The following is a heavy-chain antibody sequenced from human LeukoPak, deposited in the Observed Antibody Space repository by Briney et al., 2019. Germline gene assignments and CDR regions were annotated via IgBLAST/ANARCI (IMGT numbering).Heavy chain of an antibody. Sequence: GGSLRLSCAASGFTFRSYGLHWLHQAPGKGLEWVEGIFNDRIDKYYEHSVKGRVTTSRENSKNTLYLQMHSPRVEDTAVYYCTRDTGPAAIGDFQDWGQGTLVTVS. CDR1: GFTFRSYG. CDR2: IFNDRIDK. D-gene: IGHD2-2*01. J-gene: IGHJ1*01. V-gene: IGHV3-30*03. CDR3: TRDTGPAAIGDFQD.